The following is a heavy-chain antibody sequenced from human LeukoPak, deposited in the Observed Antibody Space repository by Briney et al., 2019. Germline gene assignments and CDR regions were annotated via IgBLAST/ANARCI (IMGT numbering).Heavy chain of an antibody. V-gene: IGHV3-21*01. CDR2: ISSSSYI. CDR3: ARDRPDSSGYYDY. CDR1: GFTFGSYS. D-gene: IGHD3-22*01. Sequence: PGGSLRLSCAASGFTFGSYSMNWVRQAPGKGLEWVSSISSSSYIYYADSVKGRFTISRDNAKNSLYLQMNSLRAEDTAVYYCARDRPDSSGYYDYWGQGTLVTVSS. J-gene: IGHJ4*02.